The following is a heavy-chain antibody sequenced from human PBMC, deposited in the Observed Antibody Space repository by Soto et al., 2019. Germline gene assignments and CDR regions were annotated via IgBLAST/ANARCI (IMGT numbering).Heavy chain of an antibody. D-gene: IGHD2-15*01. CDR3: ARDRVVSYYYYGMDV. Sequence: GGSLRLSCAASGFTFSSYWMSWVRQAPGKGLEWVANIKQDGSEKYYVDSVKGRSTISRDNAKNSLYLQMNSLRAEDTAVYYCARDRVVSYYYYGMDVWGQGTTVTVSS. CDR1: GFTFSSYW. V-gene: IGHV3-7*05. CDR2: IKQDGSEK. J-gene: IGHJ6*02.